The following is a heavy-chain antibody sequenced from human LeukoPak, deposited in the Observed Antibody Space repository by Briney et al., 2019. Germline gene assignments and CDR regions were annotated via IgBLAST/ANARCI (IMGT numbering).Heavy chain of an antibody. Sequence: GGSLRLSXAASGFNFNIFAMSWVRQSPGKGLEWVSTIGSSETYYSDSVKGRFTISRDNSKNRSYLQMNSVRADDTAVYYCAKDSLDHNGIYDAFDIWGQGTLVTVSS. V-gene: IGHV3-23*01. D-gene: IGHD1-1*01. CDR1: GFNFNIFA. CDR3: AKDSLDHNGIYDAFDI. J-gene: IGHJ3*02. CDR2: IGSSET.